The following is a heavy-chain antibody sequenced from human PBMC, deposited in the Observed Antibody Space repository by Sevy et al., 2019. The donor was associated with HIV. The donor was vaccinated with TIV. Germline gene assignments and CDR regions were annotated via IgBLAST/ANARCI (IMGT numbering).Heavy chain of an antibody. V-gene: IGHV3-30*18. J-gene: IGHJ6*02. Sequence: GESLKISCAASGFAFSVYAMHWVRQAPGKGLEWVAAISYAGDNKYFADSVKGRFTVSKDNSKNTLYLEMNSLRAEDTAVYYCAKAHADCSGGTCYTAHYYYDMDVWGRGATVTVSS. CDR1: GFAFSVYA. D-gene: IGHD2-15*01. CDR3: AKAHADCSGGTCYTAHYYYDMDV. CDR2: ISYAGDNK.